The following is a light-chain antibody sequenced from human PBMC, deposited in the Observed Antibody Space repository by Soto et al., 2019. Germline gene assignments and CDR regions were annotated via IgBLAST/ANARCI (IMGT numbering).Light chain of an antibody. J-gene: IGLJ1*01. CDR3: SSFSVASPL. Sequence: QSVLTQPASMSGSPGQSVTISCAGTSNDIGGYNYVSWYQHHPGTAPKLIIYDVSSRPSGVSHRFSGSKSGNTASLTISGLQAEDEADYYCSSFSVASPLFGNGTKGTVL. CDR2: DVS. CDR1: SNDIGGYNY. V-gene: IGLV2-14*01.